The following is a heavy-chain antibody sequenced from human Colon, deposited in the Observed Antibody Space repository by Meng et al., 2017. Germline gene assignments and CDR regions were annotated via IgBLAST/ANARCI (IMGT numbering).Heavy chain of an antibody. CDR2: ISHSGST. Sequence: QVQLPQWGGGLLKTSETLSLTCAVYGGSFTGYYWSWIRQPPGKGLEWIGEISHSGSTKYNPSLKSRVTISVDTSKNQFSLRLNSVTAADTAMYYCGFVEAGTNAGAFDMWGQGTMVTVSS. J-gene: IGHJ3*02. CDR1: GGSFTGYY. V-gene: IGHV4-34*01. CDR3: GFVEAGTNAGAFDM. D-gene: IGHD1-14*01.